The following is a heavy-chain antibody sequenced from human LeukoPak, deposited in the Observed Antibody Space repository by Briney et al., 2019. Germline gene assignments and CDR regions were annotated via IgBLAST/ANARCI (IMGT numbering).Heavy chain of an antibody. CDR1: SVSMSSHY. J-gene: IGHJ4*02. V-gene: IGHV4-59*11. Sequence: PSETLSLTCSVSSVSMSSHYWSWLRQPPGKGLEWIGYIYNNESTNYNPSLRSRVTISVGTSENQFSLKLTSVTAADTAVYYCARGTRGPLVRRITIFDYWGQGTLVTVSS. CDR3: ARGTRGPLVRRITIFDY. CDR2: IYNNEST. D-gene: IGHD3-10*01.